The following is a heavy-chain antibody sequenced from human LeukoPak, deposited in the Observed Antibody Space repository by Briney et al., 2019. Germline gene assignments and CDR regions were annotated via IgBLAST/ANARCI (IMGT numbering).Heavy chain of an antibody. CDR2: LSGGGDST. D-gene: IGHD3-22*01. V-gene: IGHV3-23*01. CDR3: AKAHGGYFYDSSGDY. CDR1: GFTFSNSA. Sequence: GGSLRLSCAASGFTFSNSAMSWVRQAPGKGLEWVSALSGGGDSTDYTESVKGRFTISRDNSKSTLYLQMNSLRVEDTAVYFCAKAHGGYFYDSSGDYWGQGTLVTVSS. J-gene: IGHJ4*02.